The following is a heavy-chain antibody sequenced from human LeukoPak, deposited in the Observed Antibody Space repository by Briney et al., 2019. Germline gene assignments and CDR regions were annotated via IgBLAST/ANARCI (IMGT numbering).Heavy chain of an antibody. Sequence: PGGSLRLSCAASGFTFDDYGMSWVRQAPGKGLEWVSGINWNGGSTGYADSVKGRFTISRDNAKNSLYLQMNSLRAEDTALYYCAREGDLWFGELSFDYLLQETLVTVSS. CDR2: INWNGGST. CDR1: GFTFDDYG. D-gene: IGHD3-10*01. J-gene: IGHJ4*02. CDR3: AREGDLWFGELSFDY. V-gene: IGHV3-20*04.